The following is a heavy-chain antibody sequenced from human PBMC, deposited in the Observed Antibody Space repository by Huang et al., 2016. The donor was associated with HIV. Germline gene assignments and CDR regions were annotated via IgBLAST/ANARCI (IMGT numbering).Heavy chain of an antibody. D-gene: IGHD1-7*01. CDR3: ARDARELRDYLVRFNWFAP. Sequence: QVQLVQSGSEFKKPGASVRVSCKASGYSFSDYAVNWVRQAPGKGLEWMGWNNTQTGDATYVQGFRGRLVFSLDTSVKTAYLHISSLKTEDAAVYYCARDARELRDYLVRFNWFAPWGQGTLVTVSS. J-gene: IGHJ5*02. CDR2: NNTQTGDA. CDR1: GYSFSDYA. V-gene: IGHV7-4-1*02.